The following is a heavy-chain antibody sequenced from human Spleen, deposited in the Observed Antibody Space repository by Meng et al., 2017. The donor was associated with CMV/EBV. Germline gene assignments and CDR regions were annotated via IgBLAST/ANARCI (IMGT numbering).Heavy chain of an antibody. V-gene: IGHV1-18*01. CDR2: ISGYNGET. J-gene: IGHJ4*02. CDR1: GYTFPRYV. D-gene: IGHD3-10*01. Sequence: SGYTFPRYVISWVRQAPGQGLEWMGLISGYNGETKYAQKFQGRVTMTTDTSTSTAYMELRSLRSDDTAVYYCAREGDTQRGYFSPFDYWGLGTLVTVSS. CDR3: AREGDTQRGYFSPFDY.